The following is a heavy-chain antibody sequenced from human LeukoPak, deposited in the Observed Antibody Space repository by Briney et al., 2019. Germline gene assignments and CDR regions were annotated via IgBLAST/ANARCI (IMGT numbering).Heavy chain of an antibody. CDR1: GFTFWNAW. CDR2: SKSKAAGETT. D-gene: IGHD5-12*01. CDR3: TSGPIVAGEAFDY. J-gene: IGHJ4*02. V-gene: IGHV3-15*07. Sequence: GGSLRLSCAACGFTFWNAWMNGARRARGGGLGGGGRSKSKAAGETTEYAAPVKGRFTISRDDSKDTLYLKMNSLKTEDTAVYYCTSGPIVAGEAFDYWGQGTLVTVSS.